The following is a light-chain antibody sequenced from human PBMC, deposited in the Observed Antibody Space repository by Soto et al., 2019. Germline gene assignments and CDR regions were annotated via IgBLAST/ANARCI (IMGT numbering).Light chain of an antibody. V-gene: IGLV2-23*01. Sequence: QSLLAQPASVSGSPGQSITISCPGTSGFVGSFSLVSWYQQHPGKAPKVMISEGHRRPSGVPDRFSGSTSVNSASPTIAGLQADDEADYYCCLYIGATTYVFGTGSKVTVL. CDR1: SGFVGSFSL. CDR3: CLYIGATTYV. CDR2: EGH. J-gene: IGLJ1*01.